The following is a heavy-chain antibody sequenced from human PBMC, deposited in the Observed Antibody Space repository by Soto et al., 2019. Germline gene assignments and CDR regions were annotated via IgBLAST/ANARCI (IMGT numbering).Heavy chain of an antibody. CDR3: AKDDGSVYSGSSHYYYYGMDV. CDR2: ISYDGSNK. CDR1: GFTFSSYG. J-gene: IGHJ6*02. D-gene: IGHD1-26*01. V-gene: IGHV3-30*18. Sequence: GGSLRLSCAASGFTFSSYGMHWVRQAPGKGLEWVAVISYDGSNKYYADSVKGRFTISRDNSKNTLYLQMNSLRAEDTAVYYCAKDDGSVYSGSSHYYYYGMDVWGQGTTVTVSS.